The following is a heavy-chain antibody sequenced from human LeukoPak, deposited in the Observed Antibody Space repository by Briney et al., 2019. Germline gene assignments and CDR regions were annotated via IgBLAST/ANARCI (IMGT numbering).Heavy chain of an antibody. Sequence: GGSLRLSCAASGFTFDDYGMSWVRQAPGKGLEWVSGINWNGSSTGYADSVKGRFTISRDNAKNSLYLQMDSLRAEDTALYYCARAQYCSGGSCYSTEWFDPWGQGTMVTVSS. J-gene: IGHJ5*02. V-gene: IGHV3-20*04. CDR1: GFTFDDYG. CDR3: ARAQYCSGGSCYSTEWFDP. D-gene: IGHD2-15*01. CDR2: INWNGSST.